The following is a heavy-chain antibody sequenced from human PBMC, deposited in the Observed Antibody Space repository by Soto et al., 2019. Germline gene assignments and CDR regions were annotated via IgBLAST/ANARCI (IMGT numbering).Heavy chain of an antibody. CDR2: IYHSGST. Sequence: QVQLQESGPGLVKPSGTLSLTCAVSGGSISSSNWWSWVRQPPGKGLEWIGEIYHSGSTNYNPSLQSRVSISVDKSKNQVSLQLSSVTAADTAVYYCASGIAAAGDLLRNWFDPWGQGTLVTVSS. J-gene: IGHJ5*02. CDR1: GGSISSSNW. V-gene: IGHV4-4*02. CDR3: ASGIAAAGDLLRNWFDP. D-gene: IGHD6-13*01.